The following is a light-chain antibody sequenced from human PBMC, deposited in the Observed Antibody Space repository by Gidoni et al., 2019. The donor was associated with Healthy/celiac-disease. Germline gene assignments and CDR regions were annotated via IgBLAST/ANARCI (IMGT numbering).Light chain of an antibody. Sequence: IVLTQSPATLSLSPGERATLSCRASQSVSSYLAWYQQKPGQAPRLLIYDASNRATGIPARFSGSGSGTDFTLTISSLEPEDFAVDYCQQRSNWPSLTFGGXTKVEIK. J-gene: IGKJ4*01. CDR3: QQRSNWPSLT. CDR1: QSVSSY. CDR2: DAS. V-gene: IGKV3-11*01.